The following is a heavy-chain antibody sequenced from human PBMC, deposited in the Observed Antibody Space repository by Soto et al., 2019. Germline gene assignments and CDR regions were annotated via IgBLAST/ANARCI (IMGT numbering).Heavy chain of an antibody. CDR1: GGSFSGYY. J-gene: IGHJ6*02. Sequence: TSETLSLTCAVYGGSFSGYYWSWIRQPPGKGLEWIGEINHSGSTNYNPSLKSRVTISVDTSKNQFSLKLSSVTAADTAVYYCARLHGVYSYYDMDFWGQGTTVTVS. V-gene: IGHV4-34*01. D-gene: IGHD3-16*01. CDR2: INHSGST. CDR3: ARLHGVYSYYDMDF.